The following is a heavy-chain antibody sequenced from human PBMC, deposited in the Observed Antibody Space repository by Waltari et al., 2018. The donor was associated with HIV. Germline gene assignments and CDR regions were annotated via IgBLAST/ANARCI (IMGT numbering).Heavy chain of an antibody. CDR3: ARDRTGNNAFDD. Sequence: VQLVQSGAEVKKPGASVKVSCKASGYAFTSYYIHWVRQAPGQGLEWMGIINPDGGSTNYAQNFQGRVTMTRDPSTSTVYMDVRSLSSEDTAVYYCARDRTGNNAFDDWGQGTLVTVSS. CDR2: INPDGGST. V-gene: IGHV1-46*01. D-gene: IGHD2-8*02. CDR1: GYAFTSYY. J-gene: IGHJ4*02.